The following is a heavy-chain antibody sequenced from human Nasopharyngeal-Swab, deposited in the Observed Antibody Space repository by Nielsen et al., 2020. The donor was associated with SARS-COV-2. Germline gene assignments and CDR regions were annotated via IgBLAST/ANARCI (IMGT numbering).Heavy chain of an antibody. CDR1: GGSISSYY. V-gene: IGHV4-59*01. J-gene: IGHJ2*01. CDR3: ARDGRSSWYFDL. Sequence: GSLRLSCTVSGGSISSYYWSWIRRPPGKGLEWIGYIYYSGSTNYNPSLKSRVTISVDTSKNQFSLKLSSVTAADTAIYYCARDGRSSWYFDLWGRGTLVTVSS. CDR2: IYYSGST.